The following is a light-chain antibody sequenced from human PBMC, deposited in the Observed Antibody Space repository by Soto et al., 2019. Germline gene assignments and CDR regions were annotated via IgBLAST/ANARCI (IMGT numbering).Light chain of an antibody. CDR2: DVS. Sequence: QSVPTQPPSASGSPGQSVTISCTGTSNDVGAYNFVSWYQQHPGKAPKLMIYDVSKRPSGVPDRFSGSKSGNTASLTVSGLQAEDEADYYCFSYAGSNIYVFGTGTKLTVL. CDR1: SNDVGAYNF. V-gene: IGLV2-8*01. CDR3: FSYAGSNIYV. J-gene: IGLJ1*01.